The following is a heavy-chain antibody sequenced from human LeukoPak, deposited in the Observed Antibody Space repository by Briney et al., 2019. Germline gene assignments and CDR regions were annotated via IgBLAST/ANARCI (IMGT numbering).Heavy chain of an antibody. CDR1: GGSISSYY. CDR2: IYYSGST. V-gene: IGHV4-59*06. Sequence: SETLSLTCTVSGGSISSYYWSWIRQHPGKGLEWIWYIYYSGSTYYNPSLKSRVTISVDTSKNQFSLKLSSVTAADTAVYYCARVGTDTAMPLWGQGTLVTVSS. CDR3: ARVGTDTAMPL. D-gene: IGHD5-18*01. J-gene: IGHJ4*02.